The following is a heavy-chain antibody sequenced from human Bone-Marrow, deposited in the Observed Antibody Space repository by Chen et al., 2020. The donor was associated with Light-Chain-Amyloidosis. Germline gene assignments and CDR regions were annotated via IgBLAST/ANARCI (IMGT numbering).Heavy chain of an antibody. Sequence: QLQLQESGPGLVKPSETLSLTCTVSGGSISSSSYYWGWIRQPPGKGLEWIGSIYYSGSTYYNPSLKSRVTISVDTSKNQFSLKLSSVTAADTAVYYCARHRGSLGEYFQHWGQGTLVTVSS. CDR1: GGSISSSSYY. CDR2: IYYSGST. CDR3: ARHRGSLGEYFQH. D-gene: IGHD3-10*01. J-gene: IGHJ1*01. V-gene: IGHV4-39*01.